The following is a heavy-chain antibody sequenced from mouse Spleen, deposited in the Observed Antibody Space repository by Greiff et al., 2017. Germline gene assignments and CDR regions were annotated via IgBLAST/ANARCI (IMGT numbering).Heavy chain of an antibody. CDR1: GYAFSSYW. CDR3: ASYSYYSYDWYFDV. Sequence: VQVVESGAELVKPGASVKISCKASGYAFSSYWMNWVKQRPGKGLEWIGQIYPGDGDTNYNGKFKGKATLTADKSSSTAYMQLSSLTSEDSAVYFCASYSYYSYDWYFDVWGAGTTVTVSS. CDR2: IYPGDGDT. J-gene: IGHJ1*01. V-gene: IGHV1-80*01. D-gene: IGHD2-12*01.